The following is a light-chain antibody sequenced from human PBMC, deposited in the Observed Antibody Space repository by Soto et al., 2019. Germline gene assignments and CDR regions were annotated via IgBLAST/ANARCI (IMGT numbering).Light chain of an antibody. CDR1: QGIRHD. CDR2: AAS. Sequence: DIQMTQPPSSLSASVADRVTITCRASQGIRHDLGWYQQKPGKAPKRLIYAASSLQSGVPSRFSGSGSGTEFTLTISSLQPEDFATYYCLQHNSYPLLTFGGGTKVEIK. J-gene: IGKJ4*01. V-gene: IGKV1-17*01. CDR3: LQHNSYPLLT.